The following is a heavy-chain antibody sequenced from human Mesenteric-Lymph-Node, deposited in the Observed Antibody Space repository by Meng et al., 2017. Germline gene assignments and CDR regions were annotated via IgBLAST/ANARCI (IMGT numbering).Heavy chain of an antibody. J-gene: IGHJ4*02. D-gene: IGHD2-21*02. CDR2: IYHSGST. CDR3: ARVGAYCGGDCYHPR. V-gene: IGHV4-4*02. Sequence: QLQVPGPGLVKRSGTLSLTCAVPGGSLSSRNWWSWVRQPPGKGLEWIGEIYHSGSTNYNPSLKSRVTISVDESKNQFSLRLSSVTAADTAVYYCARVGAYCGGDCYHPRWGQGTLVTVSS. CDR1: GGSLSSRNW.